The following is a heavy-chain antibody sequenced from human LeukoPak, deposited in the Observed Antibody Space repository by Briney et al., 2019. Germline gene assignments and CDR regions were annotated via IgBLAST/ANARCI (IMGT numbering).Heavy chain of an antibody. CDR3: ARDGTTVVTDDDAFDI. V-gene: IGHV3-7*01. CDR1: GFTFSSYW. D-gene: IGHD4-23*01. CDR2: IKQDGSEK. Sequence: PGGSLRLSCVTSGFTFSSYWMSWVRQAPGKGLEWVANIKQDGSEKYYVDSVKGRFTISRDNAKNSLCLQMSSLRAEDTAVYYCARDGTTVVTDDDAFDIWGQGTMVTVSS. J-gene: IGHJ3*02.